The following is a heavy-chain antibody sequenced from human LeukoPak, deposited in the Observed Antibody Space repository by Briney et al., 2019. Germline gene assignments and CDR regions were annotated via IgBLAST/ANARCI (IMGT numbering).Heavy chain of an antibody. CDR3: ARGLPYYDSSGRPDYYFDY. J-gene: IGHJ4*02. D-gene: IGHD3-22*01. CDR1: GFTGSSNY. CDR2: IYSGGST. Sequence: GSLRLSCAASGFTGSSNYMSWVRQAPGKGLEWVSVIYSGGSTYSADSVKGPFTIPRNNSKNTLYLQMNSLKAEDTAVYYCARGLPYYDSSGRPDYYFDYWGQGTLVTVSS. V-gene: IGHV3-53*01.